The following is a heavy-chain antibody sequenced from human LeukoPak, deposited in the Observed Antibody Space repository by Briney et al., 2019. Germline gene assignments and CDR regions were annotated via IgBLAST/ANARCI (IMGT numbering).Heavy chain of an antibody. Sequence: SETLSLTCTVSGGSISGYYWSWIRLPPGKGLECIGYIYYSGSTNYNPSLKSRVTISVDTSRNQFSLKLTSVTAADTAVYYCAKVGDRDSSGYYWGFEYWGQGTLVTVSS. CDR2: IYYSGST. CDR1: GGSISGYY. D-gene: IGHD3-22*01. V-gene: IGHV4-59*08. CDR3: AKVGDRDSSGYYWGFEY. J-gene: IGHJ4*02.